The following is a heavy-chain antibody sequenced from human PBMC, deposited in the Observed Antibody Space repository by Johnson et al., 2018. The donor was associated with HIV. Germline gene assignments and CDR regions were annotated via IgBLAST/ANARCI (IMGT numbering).Heavy chain of an antibody. CDR2: INYNGGHT. Sequence: VQLVESGGGVVRPGGSLRLSCAASGFNVDDDALSWVRQVPGKGLARVSGINYNGGHTCYADSVRDRFSISRDNAKNSLYLQRDSLRAEDTAMYYCARAKDAAYPYDAFDVWGHGTMVIVSA. CDR3: ARAKDAAYPYDAFDV. CDR1: GFNVDDDA. D-gene: IGHD2-15*01. J-gene: IGHJ3*01. V-gene: IGHV3-20*04.